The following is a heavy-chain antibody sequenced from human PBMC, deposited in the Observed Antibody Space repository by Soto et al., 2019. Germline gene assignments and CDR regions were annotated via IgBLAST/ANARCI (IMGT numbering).Heavy chain of an antibody. Sequence: GGSLRLSCAASGFTFSSYAMSWVRQAPGEGLEWVSAISGSGGSTYYSDSVKGRFTISRDNSKNTLYLQMNSLRAEDTSVYYCAKAQLAYYYYYGMDVWGQGTTVTVSS. D-gene: IGHD6-13*01. J-gene: IGHJ6*02. CDR1: GFTFSSYA. CDR3: AKAQLAYYYYYGMDV. V-gene: IGHV3-23*01. CDR2: ISGSGGST.